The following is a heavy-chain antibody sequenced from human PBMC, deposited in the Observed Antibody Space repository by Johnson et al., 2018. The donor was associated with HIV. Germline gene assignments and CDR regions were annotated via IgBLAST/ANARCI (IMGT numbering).Heavy chain of an antibody. CDR2: ISYDGSNK. V-gene: IGHV3-30*19. CDR3: ARDGWGSRGWDDAFDI. CDR1: GFSFSSYG. J-gene: IGHJ3*02. D-gene: IGHD6-19*01. Sequence: QMQLVESGGGVVQPGRSLRLSCAASGFSFSSYGMHWVRQAPGKGLEWVAVISYDGSNKYYADSVRGRFTISRDNSKNTLYLQMNSLRAEDTAVYYCARDGWGSRGWDDAFDIWGQGTMVTVSS.